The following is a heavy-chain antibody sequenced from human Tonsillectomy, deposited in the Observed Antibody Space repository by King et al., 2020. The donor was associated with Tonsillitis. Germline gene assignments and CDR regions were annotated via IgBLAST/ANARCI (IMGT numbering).Heavy chain of an antibody. V-gene: IGHV3-66*01. CDR3: ARAPVDTAPSY. D-gene: IGHD5-18*01. Sequence: VQLVESGGGLGQPGGSLRLSCSASGFTDRRRYMSWVRQAPVKGQEWVSVIFGGGSTYSVDSVKGRFTISRDNSKNTLYLQMNSLRAEDTAVYYCARAPVDTAPSYWGQGTLVTVSS. J-gene: IGHJ4*02. CDR1: GFTDRRRY. CDR2: IFGGGST.